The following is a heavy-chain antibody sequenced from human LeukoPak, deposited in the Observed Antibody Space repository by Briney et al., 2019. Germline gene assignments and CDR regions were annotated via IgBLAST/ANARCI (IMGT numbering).Heavy chain of an antibody. D-gene: IGHD3-22*01. Sequence: GESLEISCMGSGYSFTSYWIGWVRPMPGKGLEWKEIIYPGDYDTRYSPASQGQHTISADKSTSTAYRQWSSLKAWDTAMYYCARRRKNYESSELDYWGQGTLVTVSS. J-gene: IGHJ4*02. CDR1: GYSFTSYW. CDR2: IYPGDYDT. CDR3: ARRRKNYESSELDY. V-gene: IGHV5-51*01.